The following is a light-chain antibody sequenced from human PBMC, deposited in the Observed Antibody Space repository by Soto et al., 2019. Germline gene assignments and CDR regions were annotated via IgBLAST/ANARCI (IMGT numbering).Light chain of an antibody. CDR1: QSVSSY. V-gene: IGKV3-11*01. CDR2: DAS. J-gene: IGKJ4*01. Sequence: MVMTQSPDTLPLSPGERATLSCGASQSVSSYLAWYQQKPGQAPRLLIYDASNRATGIPARFSGSGSGTDFTLTISSLQPEDFATYDCQQLNSFPLTFCGGTKVDIK. CDR3: QQLNSFPLT.